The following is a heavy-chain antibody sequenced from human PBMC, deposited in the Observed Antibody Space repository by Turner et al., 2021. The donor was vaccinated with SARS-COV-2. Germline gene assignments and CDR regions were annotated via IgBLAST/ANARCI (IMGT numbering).Heavy chain of an antibody. V-gene: IGHV4-39*01. CDR2: SYYSGST. J-gene: IGHJ4*02. D-gene: IGHD1-26*01. Sequence: QLQMQESGPGLVKPSETLSLTCTVAGGSISSSSYYWGGIRQSPGKGLELIGSSYYSGSTSYNPSLKSRVTISVDTSKNQFSLRLSSVTAADTAVYYCARHSPELRGDYFDYWGQGTLVTVSS. CDR3: ARHSPELRGDYFDY. CDR1: GGSISSSSYY.